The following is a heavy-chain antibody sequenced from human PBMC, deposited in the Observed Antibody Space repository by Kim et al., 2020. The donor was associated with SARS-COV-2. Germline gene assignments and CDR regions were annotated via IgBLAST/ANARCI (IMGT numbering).Heavy chain of an antibody. J-gene: IGHJ1*01. CDR1: GFTFSSYW. CDR3: ARGGWYSGC. V-gene: IGHV3-7*03. D-gene: IGHD6-19*01. Sequence: GGSLRLSCVASGFTFSSYWMSWVRQVPGKGLEWVSNIRKDGSEKNYVESVKGRFIISRSNAENSVYLQMNSLRAEDTAVYFCARGGWYSGCWGQGALGTV. CDR2: IRKDGSEK.